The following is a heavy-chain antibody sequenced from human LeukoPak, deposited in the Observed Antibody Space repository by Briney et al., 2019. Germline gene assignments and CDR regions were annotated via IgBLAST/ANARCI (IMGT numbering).Heavy chain of an antibody. CDR1: GFTFSSYA. D-gene: IGHD3-10*01. Sequence: GGSLRLSCAASGFTFSSYAMGWVRQAPGKGLEWVSAISGSGGSTYYADSVKGRFTISRDNSRNTLYLQMNSLRAEDTAVYYCAKGGLWFGGFDPWGQGTLVTVSS. CDR3: AKGGLWFGGFDP. J-gene: IGHJ5*02. V-gene: IGHV3-23*01. CDR2: ISGSGGST.